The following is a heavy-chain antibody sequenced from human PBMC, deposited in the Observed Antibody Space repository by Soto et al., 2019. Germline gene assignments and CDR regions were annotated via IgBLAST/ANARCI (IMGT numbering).Heavy chain of an antibody. CDR2: IYWDDDK. CDR1: GFSHSTTRVG. V-gene: IGHV2-5*02. Sequence: QITLKESGPTLVKPTQTLTLTYTFSGFSHSTTRVGVGWIRQPPGKALEWLALIYWDDDKRYSPSLKSRLTITKYTSKNRVVLTMTNMDPVDTATYYCAHSVVAGLGYYFDYWGQGNLVTVSS. J-gene: IGHJ4*02. D-gene: IGHD6-19*01. CDR3: AHSVVAGLGYYFDY.